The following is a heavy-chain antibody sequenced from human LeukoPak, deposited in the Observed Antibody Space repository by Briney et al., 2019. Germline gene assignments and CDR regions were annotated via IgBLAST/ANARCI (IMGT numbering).Heavy chain of an antibody. V-gene: IGHV3-66*01. J-gene: IGHJ4*02. CDR2: FYSGGST. Sequence: PGGSLRLSCAASGFTFSSCAMSWVRQAPGKGLEWVSMFYSGGSTFYADSVKGRFTIARDSSKNTLYLQMNTLRAEDTAVYYCVTYQLLLYGFDYWGQGTLVTVSS. CDR1: GFTFSSCA. CDR3: VTYQLLLYGFDY. D-gene: IGHD2-2*01.